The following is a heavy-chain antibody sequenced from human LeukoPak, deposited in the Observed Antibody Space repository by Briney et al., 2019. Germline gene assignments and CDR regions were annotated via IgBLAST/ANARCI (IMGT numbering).Heavy chain of an antibody. CDR1: GGSISSGGYY. Sequence: SETLSLTCTVSGGSISSGGYYWSWIRQHPGKGLEWIGYIHNSGSTYYNPSLKSPVSISVDTSKSHFSLRLSSVTAADTAVYYCAEVDSSGYQIDYWGQGTLITVSS. D-gene: IGHD3-22*01. V-gene: IGHV4-31*01. CDR2: IHNSGST. J-gene: IGHJ4*02. CDR3: AEVDSSGYQIDY.